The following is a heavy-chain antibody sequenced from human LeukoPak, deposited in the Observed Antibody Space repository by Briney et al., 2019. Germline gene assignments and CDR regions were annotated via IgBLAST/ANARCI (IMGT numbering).Heavy chain of an antibody. J-gene: IGHJ4*02. V-gene: IGHV3-23*01. D-gene: IGHD2-15*01. CDR1: GFTFSSYS. CDR2: ISGSGGST. Sequence: GGSLRLSCAASGFTFSSYSMNWVRQAPGKGLEWVSAISGSGGSTYYADSVKGRFTISRDNSKNTLYLQMNSLRAEDTAVYYCAKDQDDDFDYWGQGTLVTVSS. CDR3: AKDQDDDFDY.